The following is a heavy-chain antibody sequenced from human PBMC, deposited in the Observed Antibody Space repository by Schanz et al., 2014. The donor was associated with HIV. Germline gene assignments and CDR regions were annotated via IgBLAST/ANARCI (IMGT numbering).Heavy chain of an antibody. J-gene: IGHJ5*01. CDR3: ARSRFQLQWFDS. Sequence: QVQLVQSGAEVKKPGASVKVSCKASGYTFTTYYMHWVRQAPGQGLEWMGWIKPNDGGTKSAQKFLGRVTMTRDSSISTAYMELTRLTSDDTAVYYCARSRFQLQWFDSWGQGTLVTVSS. CDR1: GYTFTTYY. V-gene: IGHV1-2*02. CDR2: IKPNDGGT. D-gene: IGHD2-2*01.